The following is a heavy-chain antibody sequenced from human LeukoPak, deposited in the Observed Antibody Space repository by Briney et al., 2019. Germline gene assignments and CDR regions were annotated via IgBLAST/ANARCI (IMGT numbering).Heavy chain of an antibody. J-gene: IGHJ4*02. V-gene: IGHV3-33*03. CDR1: GFTFSSYG. Sequence: GGSLRLSCAASGFTFSSYGMYWVRQAPGKGLEWVAAIRYHGNNKYYADSVKGRFTISRDNSKNTLYLQMNSLRAEDTAVYYCAKPGVLLWFGEPNYYFDYWGQGTLVTVSS. D-gene: IGHD3-10*01. CDR3: AKPGVLLWFGEPNYYFDY. CDR2: IRYHGNNK.